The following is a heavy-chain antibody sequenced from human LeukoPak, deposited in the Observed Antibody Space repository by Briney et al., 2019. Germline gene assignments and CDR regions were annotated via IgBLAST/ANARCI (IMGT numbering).Heavy chain of an antibody. Sequence: GGSLRLSCAASGFTFSNYAMSWVRQAPGKGLEWVSAISGGSAKTYYADSVKGRFTISRGNSENTVSLQMNSLRAEDTAVYYCARDRRYSYGYGDFDYWGQGTLVTVSS. CDR3: ARDRRYSYGYGDFDY. J-gene: IGHJ4*02. D-gene: IGHD5-18*01. CDR1: GFTFSNYA. CDR2: ISGGSAKT. V-gene: IGHV3-23*01.